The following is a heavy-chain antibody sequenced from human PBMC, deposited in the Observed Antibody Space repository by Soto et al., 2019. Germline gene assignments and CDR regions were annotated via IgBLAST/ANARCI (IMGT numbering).Heavy chain of an antibody. Sequence: QVQLQESGPGLVKPSETLSLTCTVSGGSISSYYWSWIRQPPGKGLEWIGYIYYSGSTNYNPSLNGRVTISVDTSKNRFSLKLSSVTAADTAVYHCARRYGDYFDFWGQGTLVTVSS. J-gene: IGHJ4*02. V-gene: IGHV4-59*08. CDR2: IYYSGST. D-gene: IGHD4-17*01. CDR3: ARRYGDYFDF. CDR1: GGSISSYY.